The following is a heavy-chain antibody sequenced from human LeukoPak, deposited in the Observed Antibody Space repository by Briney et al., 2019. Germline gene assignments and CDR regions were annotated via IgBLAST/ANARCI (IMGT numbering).Heavy chain of an antibody. CDR1: GFTVSSNY. D-gene: IGHD3-22*01. J-gene: IGHJ4*02. V-gene: IGHV3-53*04. CDR3: ARGAPTYYYDSSGFVFDY. CDR2: IYSGGST. Sequence: PGGSLRLSCAASGFTVSSNYMSWVRQAPGKGLEWVSVIYSGGSTYYADSVKGRFTISRHNSKNTLYLQMNSLRAEDTAVYYCARGAPTYYYDSSGFVFDYWGQGTLVTVSS.